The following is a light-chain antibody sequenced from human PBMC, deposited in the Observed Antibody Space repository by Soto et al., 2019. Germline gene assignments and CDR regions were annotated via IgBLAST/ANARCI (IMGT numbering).Light chain of an antibody. CDR1: QSLLYNNTYNY. Sequence: VMTQSPLTLPVTPGEPASISCRSSQSLLYNNTYNYLDWCVQKPGQSPQLLIYFGSNRAPGVPDRFSGSGSGTDFTLKINRVEAEDVGTYYCMQALQSLTFGQGTRLEIK. CDR3: MQALQSLT. CDR2: FGS. V-gene: IGKV2-28*01. J-gene: IGKJ5*01.